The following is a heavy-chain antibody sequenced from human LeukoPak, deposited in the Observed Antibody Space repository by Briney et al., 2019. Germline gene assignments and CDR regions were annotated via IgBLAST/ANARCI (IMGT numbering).Heavy chain of an antibody. V-gene: IGHV1-69*06. CDR1: GGTFSSYA. CDR2: IIPIFGTA. J-gene: IGHJ4*02. CDR3: ASVVPTMYYFDY. D-gene: IGHD3-10*02. Sequence: GASVKVSCKASGGTFSSYAISWVRQAPGQGLEWMGGIIPIFGTANYAQKFQGRVTITADKPTSTAYMELSSLRSEDTAVYYCASVVPTMYYFDYWGQGTLVTVSS.